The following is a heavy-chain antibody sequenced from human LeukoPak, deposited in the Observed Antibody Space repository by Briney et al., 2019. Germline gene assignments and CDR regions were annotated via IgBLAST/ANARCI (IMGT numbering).Heavy chain of an antibody. D-gene: IGHD2-2*02. Sequence: GGSLRLSCAASGFTFSNYWMGWVRQAPGKGLEWVANIKQDGSEKYYVDFVKGRFTISRDNTKSSLYLQMNSLRDEDTAVYYCARDIGDCSSLSCYNHYYYMDVWGKGTTVTVSS. CDR3: ARDIGDCSSLSCYNHYYYMDV. V-gene: IGHV3-7*01. J-gene: IGHJ6*03. CDR1: GFTFSNYW. CDR2: IKQDGSEK.